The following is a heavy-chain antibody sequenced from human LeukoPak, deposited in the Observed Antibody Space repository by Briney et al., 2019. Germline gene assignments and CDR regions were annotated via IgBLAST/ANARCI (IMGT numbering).Heavy chain of an antibody. Sequence: GASVKVSCKASGYAFTGYYIHWVRQAPGQGLEWMGRINPNSGGTNYAQNFQGRVTMTRDTSISTAYMELTRLRSDDTAVYYCARGGPLGWVDYWGQGTLVIVSS. CDR3: ARGGPLGWVDY. D-gene: IGHD3-16*01. CDR2: INPNSGGT. J-gene: IGHJ4*02. CDR1: GYAFTGYY. V-gene: IGHV1-2*06.